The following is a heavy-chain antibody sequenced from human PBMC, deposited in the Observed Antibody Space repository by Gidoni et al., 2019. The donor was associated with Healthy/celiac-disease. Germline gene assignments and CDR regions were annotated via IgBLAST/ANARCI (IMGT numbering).Heavy chain of an antibody. CDR1: GFTFSSYG. V-gene: IGHV3-30*18. Sequence: QVQLVESGGGVVQPGRSLRLSCAASGFTFSSYGMHWVRQAPGKGLEWVAVISYDGSNKYYADSVKGRFTISRDNSKNTLYLQMNSLRAEDTAVYYCAKDQFVRVTDDAFDIWGQGTMVTVSS. CDR3: AKDQFVRVTDDAFDI. J-gene: IGHJ3*02. CDR2: ISYDGSNK. D-gene: IGHD5-18*01.